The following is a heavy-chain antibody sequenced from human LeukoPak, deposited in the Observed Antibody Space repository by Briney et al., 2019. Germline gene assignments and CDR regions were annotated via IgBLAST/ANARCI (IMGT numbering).Heavy chain of an antibody. CDR1: GFTFGDYA. J-gene: IGHJ4*02. V-gene: IGHV3-49*04. CDR3: TTSYSSSWYTPRDY. CDR2: IRSKAYGGTT. D-gene: IGHD6-13*01. Sequence: PGGSLRLSCTASGFTFGDYAMSWVRQAPGKGLEWVGFIRSKAYGGTTEYAASVKGRFTISRDDSKSIAYLQMNSLKTEDTAVYYCTTSYSSSWYTPRDYWGQGTLVTVSS.